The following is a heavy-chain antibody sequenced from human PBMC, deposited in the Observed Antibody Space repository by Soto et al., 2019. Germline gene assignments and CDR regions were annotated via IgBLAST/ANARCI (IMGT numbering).Heavy chain of an antibody. CDR3: AADLGYYDSSGYTYYFDY. J-gene: IGHJ4*02. CDR2: IVVGSGNT. V-gene: IGHV1-58*01. D-gene: IGHD3-22*01. Sequence: ASVKVSCKASGFTFTSSAVQWVRQARGQRLEWIGWIVVGSGNTNYAQKFQERVTITRDMSTSTAYMELSSLRSEDTAVYYCAADLGYYDSSGYTYYFDYWGQGTLVTVSS. CDR1: GFTFTSSA.